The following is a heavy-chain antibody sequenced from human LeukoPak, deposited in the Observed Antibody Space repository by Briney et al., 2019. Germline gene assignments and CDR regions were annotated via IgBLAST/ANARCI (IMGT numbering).Heavy chain of an antibody. Sequence: PGGSLRLSCGGSGFTLSSYWMHWVRQGPGKGLVWVSRIYSDGSRTDYADSVKGRFTISGDNAKNTLYLQMNSLRAEDTAVYYCARSGRGGAFDIWGQGTMVTVSS. D-gene: IGHD1-26*01. CDR2: IYSDGSRT. J-gene: IGHJ3*02. CDR3: ARSGRGGAFDI. CDR1: GFTLSSYW. V-gene: IGHV3-74*01.